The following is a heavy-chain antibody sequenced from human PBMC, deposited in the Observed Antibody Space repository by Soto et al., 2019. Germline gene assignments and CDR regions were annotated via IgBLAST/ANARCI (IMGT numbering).Heavy chain of an antibody. J-gene: IGHJ4*02. Sequence: GGSLRLSCAASGFTFSSYAMSWVRQAPGKGLEWVSSIGGSGTSTYSADSVKGRFTISRDNSRNTLYLQMDSLRADDTALYYCAKDLQLFQVLWGRGPMFHSWGQGTLVTVSS. D-gene: IGHD2-2*01. CDR3: AKDLQLFQVLWGRGPMFHS. V-gene: IGHV3-23*01. CDR2: IGGSGTST. CDR1: GFTFSSYA.